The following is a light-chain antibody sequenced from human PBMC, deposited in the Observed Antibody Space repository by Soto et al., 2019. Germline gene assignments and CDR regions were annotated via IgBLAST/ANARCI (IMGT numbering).Light chain of an antibody. CDR2: GAS. J-gene: IGKJ2*01. CDR1: QSVSRSY. CDR3: QQYASSPVYT. V-gene: IGKV3-20*01. Sequence: EIVLTQSPGTLSLSPGERATLSCRASQSVSRSYLAWYQQKPGQAPRLLIYGASSRATGIPDRFSGSGSGTDFTLTISRREPEDVAVYYCQQYASSPVYTFGQGTKLEIK.